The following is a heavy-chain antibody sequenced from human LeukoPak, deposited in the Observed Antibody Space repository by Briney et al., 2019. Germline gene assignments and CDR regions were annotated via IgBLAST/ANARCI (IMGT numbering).Heavy chain of an antibody. CDR2: ISSSSSYT. CDR3: ARSAYYAFDI. Sequence: GGSLRLSCAASGFTFSGYYMSWIRQAPGKGLEWVSSISSSSSYTDYADSVKGRFTVSRDNAKNSLFLQMNTLRAEDTAVYYCARSAYYAFDIWGQGTLVTVSS. V-gene: IGHV3-11*03. J-gene: IGHJ3*02. CDR1: GFTFSGYY. D-gene: IGHD3-22*01.